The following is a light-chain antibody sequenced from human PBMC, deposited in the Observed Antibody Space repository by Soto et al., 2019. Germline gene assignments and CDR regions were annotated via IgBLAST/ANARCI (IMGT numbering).Light chain of an antibody. CDR2: AAS. V-gene: IGKV1-39*01. CDR3: QQSYSTFKT. Sequence: DVQMTQSPSSLSASLGDIVTITCRASQTISSYLNWYQQKPGKAPKLLIYAASSLKSGVPSRFSGSGSGTDFTLTISSLQPEDFATYYCQQSYSTFKTFGQGTKVEMK. CDR1: QTISSY. J-gene: IGKJ1*01.